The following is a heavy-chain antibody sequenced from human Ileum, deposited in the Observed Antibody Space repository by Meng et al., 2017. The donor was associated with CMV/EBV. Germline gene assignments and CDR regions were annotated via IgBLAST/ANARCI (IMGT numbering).Heavy chain of an antibody. CDR2: IFDRGTT. CDR3: ASSHPGDY. Sequence: GSLRLSCAVSGVTFSTYWMSWVRQAPGKGLEWMGDIFDRGTTYYNPSLRGRVTISVDTSNNQFSLKLHSVTAADTAVYYCASSHPGDYWGQGSLVTVSS. CDR1: GVTFSTYW. J-gene: IGHJ4*02. V-gene: IGHV4-4*02.